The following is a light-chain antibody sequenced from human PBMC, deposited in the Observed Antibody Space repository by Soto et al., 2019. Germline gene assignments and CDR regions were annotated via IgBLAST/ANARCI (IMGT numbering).Light chain of an antibody. CDR1: QSVSSN. V-gene: IGKV3-15*01. Sequence: EIVMTQSPATLSVSPGERATLSCRASQSVSSNLAWYQQKPGQAPRLLIYRASTRATGIPARFSGSGSGTDFTLTITSLQSEDLAVYYCQHYHSWPPWPFGQGTKVEIK. CDR2: RAS. J-gene: IGKJ1*01. CDR3: QHYHSWPPWP.